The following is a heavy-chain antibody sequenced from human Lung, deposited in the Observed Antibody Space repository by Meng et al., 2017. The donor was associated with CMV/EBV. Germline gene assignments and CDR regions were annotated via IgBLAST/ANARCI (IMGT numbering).Heavy chain of an antibody. CDR1: GYTFTSYG. V-gene: IGHV1-18*01. D-gene: IGHD6-13*01. Sequence: ASVKVSXKASGYTFTSYGISWVRQAPGQGLEWMGWISAYNGNTNYAQKLQGRVTMTTDTSTSTAYMELRSLRSDDTAVYYCARDDIAAAGHYGMDVWGQGNXVNGAS. J-gene: IGHJ6*02. CDR3: ARDDIAAAGHYGMDV. CDR2: ISAYNGNT.